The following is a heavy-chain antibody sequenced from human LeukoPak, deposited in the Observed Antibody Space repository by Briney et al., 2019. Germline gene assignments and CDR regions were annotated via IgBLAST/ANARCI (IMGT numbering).Heavy chain of an antibody. CDR3: ARGQHLAVDY. CDR1: GFSFDDCA. CDR2: ISWNSGII. V-gene: IGHV3-9*01. D-gene: IGHD3-3*02. J-gene: IGHJ4*02. Sequence: SLRLSCAASGFSFDDCAMFWVRQAPGKGLEWVSGISWNSGIIEYADSVKGRFTISRDNAKNSLYLQMNSLRAEDTAVYYCARGQHLAVDYWGQGTLVTVSS.